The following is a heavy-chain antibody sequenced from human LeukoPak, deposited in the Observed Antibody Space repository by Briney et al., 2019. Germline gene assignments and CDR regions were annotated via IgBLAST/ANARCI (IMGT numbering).Heavy chain of an antibody. J-gene: IGHJ4*02. CDR3: AKDTSVVPAAHPFDS. V-gene: IGHV3-30*02. Sequence: GVSLRLSCVASGFIFKNYAMHWVRQAPGKGLEWVAVIRYDGSNKYYADSVKGRFTISRDNSKNTLYLQMNSLRAEDTAVYYCAKDTSVVPAAHPFDSWGQGTLVTVSS. D-gene: IGHD2-2*01. CDR2: IRYDGSNK. CDR1: GFIFKNYA.